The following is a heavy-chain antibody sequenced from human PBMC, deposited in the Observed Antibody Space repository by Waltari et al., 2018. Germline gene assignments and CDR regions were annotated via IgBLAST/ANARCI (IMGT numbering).Heavy chain of an antibody. J-gene: IGHJ4*02. CDR1: GGSIISYY. CDR3: ARSGTGGYSYVPLDY. Sequence: QVQLQESGPGLVQPSATLSLTCTVSGGSIISYYWSWIRQPAGKGLEWIGRIYTSGSTNYNPSLKSRVTMSVDTSKNQFSLKLSSVTAADTAVYYCARSGTGGYSYVPLDYWGQGTLVTVSS. D-gene: IGHD5-18*01. V-gene: IGHV4-4*07. CDR2: IYTSGST.